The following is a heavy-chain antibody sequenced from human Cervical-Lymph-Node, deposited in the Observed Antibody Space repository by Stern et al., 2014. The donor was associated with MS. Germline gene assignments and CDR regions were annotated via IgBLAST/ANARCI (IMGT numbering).Heavy chain of an antibody. CDR1: GFTFSSYW. J-gene: IGHJ4*02. CDR3: ARPASGSFYVDSFDQ. D-gene: IGHD3-22*01. CDR2: IQQDGGER. V-gene: IGHV3-7*01. Sequence: VQLVQSGGGLVQPGGSLRLSCEASGFTFSSYWMTWVRQAPGKGLELVANIQQDGGERYYVDSVKGRFTISRDNAKNSLYLQMSGLRAEDTAVYYCARPASGSFYVDSFDQWGQGTLVTVSS.